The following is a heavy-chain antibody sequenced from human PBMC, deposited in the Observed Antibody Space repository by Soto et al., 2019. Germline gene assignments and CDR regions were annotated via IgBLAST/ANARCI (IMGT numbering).Heavy chain of an antibody. Sequence: QVQLVQSGAEVKKPGASVKVSCKTSGYAFTGFYIHWVRQAPGQGLEWMGWISPNTGGTSYAQKIQSRVTMTRDTSISTAYMELTRLRSDDTAVFYCARVRQPVLDYFDYWGQGTLVTVSS. J-gene: IGHJ4*02. D-gene: IGHD3-3*01. CDR2: ISPNTGGT. V-gene: IGHV1-2*02. CDR1: GYAFTGFY. CDR3: ARVRQPVLDYFDY.